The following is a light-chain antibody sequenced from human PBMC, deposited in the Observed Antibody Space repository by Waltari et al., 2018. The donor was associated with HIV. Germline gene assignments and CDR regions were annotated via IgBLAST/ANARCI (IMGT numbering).Light chain of an antibody. CDR3: AAWDDTLSSYV. Sequence: QSVLTQPPSASGTPGQRVTISCSGSNSNIGSKDVYWFQHLPGTAPKLLIYRSNQLRSGVPDRCSGSKSGTSASLAISGLRSDDEADYYCAAWDDTLSSYVFGTGTTVTV. CDR1: NSNIGSKD. CDR2: RSN. J-gene: IGLJ1*01. V-gene: IGLV1-47*01.